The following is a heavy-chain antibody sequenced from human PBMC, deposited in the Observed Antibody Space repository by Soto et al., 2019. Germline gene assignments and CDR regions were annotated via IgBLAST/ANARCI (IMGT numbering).Heavy chain of an antibody. Sequence: GGSLRLSWVASGFTFSRSWMSWVRQAPGKGLEWLANIKEDGSSMYYADSVKGRFIISRDNAKNSLYLEMSNVRVEDMALYYCAKDRGWLAHDYWGQGTLVTVSS. J-gene: IGHJ4*02. V-gene: IGHV3-7*03. CDR2: IKEDGSSM. CDR1: GFTFSRSW. CDR3: AKDRGWLAHDY. D-gene: IGHD6-19*01.